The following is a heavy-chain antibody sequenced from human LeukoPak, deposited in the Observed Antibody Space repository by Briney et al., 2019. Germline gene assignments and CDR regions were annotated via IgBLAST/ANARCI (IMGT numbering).Heavy chain of an antibody. V-gene: IGHV1-2*06. Sequence: ASVKVSCKASGYTFTGYYMHWVRQAPGQGLEWMGRSNPNSGGTNYAQKFQGRVTMTRETSISTAYMELSRLRSDDTAVYYCARVGGTYYYDSSGYFVDYWGQGTLVTVSS. J-gene: IGHJ4*02. D-gene: IGHD3-22*01. CDR3: ARVGGTYYYDSSGYFVDY. CDR1: GYTFTGYY. CDR2: SNPNSGGT.